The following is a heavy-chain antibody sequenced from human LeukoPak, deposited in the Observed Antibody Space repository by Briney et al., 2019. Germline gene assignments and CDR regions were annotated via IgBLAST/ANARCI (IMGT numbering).Heavy chain of an antibody. D-gene: IGHD6-25*01. CDR1: GGSISSSSYY. Sequence: SETLSLTCTVSGGSISSSSYYWSWIRQPPGKGLEWIGEINHSGSTNYNPSLKSRVTISVDTSKNQFSLKLSSVTAADTAVYYCARDSSAKEGYWFDPWGQGTLVTVSS. CDR2: INHSGST. J-gene: IGHJ5*02. CDR3: ARDSSAKEGYWFDP. V-gene: IGHV4-39*07.